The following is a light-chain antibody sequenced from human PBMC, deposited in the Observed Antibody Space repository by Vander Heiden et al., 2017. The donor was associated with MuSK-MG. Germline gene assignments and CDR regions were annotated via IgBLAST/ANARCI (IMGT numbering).Light chain of an antibody. CDR3: QQTYSVGWT. J-gene: IGKJ3*01. CDR1: QHISTY. V-gene: IGKV1-39*01. Sequence: DIQITQSPSSLSASVGDRVTITCRASQHISTYLNWYQQKPGKAPKLLIDAASSLQSGVPSRFSGSGSGTDFTLTISSLQPEDFATYSCQQTYSVGWTFGPGTKVDIK. CDR2: AAS.